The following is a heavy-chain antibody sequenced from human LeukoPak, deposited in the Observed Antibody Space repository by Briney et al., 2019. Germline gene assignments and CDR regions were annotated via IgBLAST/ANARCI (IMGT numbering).Heavy chain of an antibody. J-gene: IGHJ4*02. V-gene: IGHV3-74*01. CDR1: GFTFSSYW. Sequence: QPGGSLRLSCAASGFTFSSYWMHWVRQAPGKGLVWVSRINSDGSTTNYADSVKGRFTISRDNAKNTLYLHMNSLRAEDTAVYYCATPDCNATNCYDYWGQGTLVTVSS. CDR2: INSDGSTT. D-gene: IGHD2-2*01. CDR3: ATPDCNATNCYDY.